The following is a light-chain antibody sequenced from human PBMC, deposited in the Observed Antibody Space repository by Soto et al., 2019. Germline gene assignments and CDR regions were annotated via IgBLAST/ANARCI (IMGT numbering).Light chain of an antibody. V-gene: IGLV1-44*01. CDR3: AAWDDSLKGLL. CDR2: SNN. CDR1: SSNVGTNS. Sequence: QAVVTQPPSASGTPGQRVTISCSGSSSNVGTNSVNWYQQLPGTAPKLLIYSNNNRPAGVPDRFSGSKSGTSASLAISGLQSDDEAAYYCAAWDDSLKGLLFGGGTKLTVL. J-gene: IGLJ2*01.